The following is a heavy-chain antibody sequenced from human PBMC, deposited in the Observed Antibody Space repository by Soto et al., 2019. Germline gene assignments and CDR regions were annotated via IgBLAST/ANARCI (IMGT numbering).Heavy chain of an antibody. CDR1: GGSFSGYY. CDR3: ARAARGYSYFDY. J-gene: IGHJ4*02. V-gene: IGHV4-34*01. CDR2: INHSGST. D-gene: IGHD5-18*01. Sequence: SETLSLTCAVYGGSFSGYYWSWIRQPPGKGLEWIGEINHSGSTNYNPSLKSRVTISVDTSKNQFSLKLSSVTAADTAVYYCARAARGYSYFDYWGQGTLVTVSS.